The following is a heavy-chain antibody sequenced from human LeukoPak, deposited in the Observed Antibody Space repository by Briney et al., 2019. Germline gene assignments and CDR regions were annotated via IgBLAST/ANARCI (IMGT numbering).Heavy chain of an antibody. V-gene: IGHV4-39*07. Sequence: SETLSLTCTVSGGSISSSSYYWGWIRQPPGKGLEWIGSIYYSGSTYYNPSLKSRVTISVDTSKNQFSLKLRSVTAADTAVYYCARDRVGQQLVGRNYYYYYMDVWGKGTTVTISS. CDR2: IYYSGST. CDR3: ARDRVGQQLVGRNYYYYYMDV. D-gene: IGHD6-13*01. J-gene: IGHJ6*03. CDR1: GGSISSSSYY.